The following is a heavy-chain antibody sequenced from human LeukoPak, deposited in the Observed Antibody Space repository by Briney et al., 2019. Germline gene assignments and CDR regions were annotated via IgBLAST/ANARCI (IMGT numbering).Heavy chain of an antibody. CDR3: ARFRFGELLPDY. CDR2: IYSGGST. J-gene: IGHJ4*02. V-gene: IGHV3-66*01. D-gene: IGHD3-10*01. Sequence: PGGSLRLSCAASGFTVSSNYMSWVRQAPGKGLEWVSVIYSGGSTYYADSVKGRFTISRDNSKNTLYLQMNSLRAEDTAVYYCARFRFGELLPDYWGQGTLVTVSS. CDR1: GFTVSSNY.